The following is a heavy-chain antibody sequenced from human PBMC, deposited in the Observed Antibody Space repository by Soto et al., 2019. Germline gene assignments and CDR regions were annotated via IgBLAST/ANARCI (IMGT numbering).Heavy chain of an antibody. V-gene: IGHV1-3*01. D-gene: IGHD2-15*01. CDR3: ARANRWGYCSGGSCYSGPYYFDY. CDR2: INAGNGNT. J-gene: IGHJ4*02. Sequence: SVKVSCKASGYTFTSYAMHWVRQAPGQRLEWMGWINAGNGNTKYSQKFQGRVTITRDTSASTAYMELSSLRSEDTAVYYCARANRWGYCSGGSCYSGPYYFDYWGQGTLVTVSS. CDR1: GYTFTSYA.